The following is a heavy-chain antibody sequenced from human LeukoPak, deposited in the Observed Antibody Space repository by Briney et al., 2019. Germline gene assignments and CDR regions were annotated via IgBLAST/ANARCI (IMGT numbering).Heavy chain of an antibody. CDR1: GFTFNNYA. J-gene: IGHJ4*02. CDR2: ILGSGGST. Sequence: GGSLRLSCAVSGFTFNNYAMRWVRQARGKGLEGGSDILGSGGSTYSADSLTRRFTISRDNPKNTLYLHMNSLTAEDTAVYFCAKGDRAYDPRHFDYWGQGTLVTVSS. CDR3: AKGDRAYDPRHFDY. V-gene: IGHV3-23*01. D-gene: IGHD3-22*01.